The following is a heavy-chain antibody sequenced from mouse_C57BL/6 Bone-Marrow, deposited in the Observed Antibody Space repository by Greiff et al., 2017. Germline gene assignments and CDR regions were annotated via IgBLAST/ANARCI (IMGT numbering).Heavy chain of an antibody. CDR1: GYAFSSYW. D-gene: IGHD1-1*01. CDR2: IYPGDGDT. Sequence: VQLQQSGAELVKPGASVKISCKASGYAFSSYWMNWVKQRPGKGLEWIGQIYPGDGDTNYNGKFKGKATLTADKSSSTAYMQLSSLTSEDSAVYFGARLYYVSRYWYLDVWGKGTTVTVSS. CDR3: ARLYYVSRYWYLDV. V-gene: IGHV1-80*01. J-gene: IGHJ1*03.